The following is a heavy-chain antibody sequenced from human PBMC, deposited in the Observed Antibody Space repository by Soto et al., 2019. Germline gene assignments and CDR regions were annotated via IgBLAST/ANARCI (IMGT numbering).Heavy chain of an antibody. V-gene: IGHV1-8*01. J-gene: IGHJ4*02. D-gene: IGHD4-17*01. CDR3: ARGQRSRTVTTKLVGYYFDY. Sequence: ASVKVSCKASGYTFTSYDINWVRQATGQGLEWMGWMNPNSGNTGYAQKFQGRVTMTRNTSISTAYMELSSLRSEDTAVYYCARGQRSRTVTTKLVGYYFDYWGQGTLVTVSS. CDR2: MNPNSGNT. CDR1: GYTFTSYD.